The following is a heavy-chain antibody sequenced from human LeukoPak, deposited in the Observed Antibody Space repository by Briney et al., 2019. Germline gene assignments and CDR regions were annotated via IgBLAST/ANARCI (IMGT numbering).Heavy chain of an antibody. CDR2: IYYSGST. V-gene: IGHV4-59*01. CDR3: AGESAVSFDY. J-gene: IGHJ4*02. CDR1: GGSISSYY. Sequence: SETLSLTCTVSGGSISSYYWSWIRQPPGKGLEWIGYIYYSGSTNYNPSLKSRVTISVDTSKNQFSLNLSSVTAADTAVYYCAGESAVSFDYWGQGALVTVSS.